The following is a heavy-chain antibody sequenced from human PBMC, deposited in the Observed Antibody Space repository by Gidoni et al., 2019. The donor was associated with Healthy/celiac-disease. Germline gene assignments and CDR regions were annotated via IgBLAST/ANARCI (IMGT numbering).Heavy chain of an antibody. CDR1: GFTFSNAW. Sequence: EVQLVESGGGLVKPGGSLRLSCAASGFTFSNAWLSWVRQAPGKGLVWVGRIKSKTDGGTTDYAAPVKGRFTISRDDSTNTLYLQMNSLKTEDTAVYYCTPAREGYSNYYYGMDVWGQGTTVTVSS. D-gene: IGHD4-4*01. CDR3: TPAREGYSNYYYGMDV. CDR2: IKSKTDGGTT. V-gene: IGHV3-15*01. J-gene: IGHJ6*02.